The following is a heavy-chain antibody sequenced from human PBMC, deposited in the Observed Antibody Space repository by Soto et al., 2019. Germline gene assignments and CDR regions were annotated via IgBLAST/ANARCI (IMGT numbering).Heavy chain of an antibody. CDR1: GFTFSNAW. J-gene: IGHJ3*02. D-gene: IGHD3-10*01. CDR2: IKSKTDGGTT. Sequence: GGSLRLSCAASGFTFSNAWMNWVRQAPGKGLEWVGRIKSKTDGGTTDYAAPVKGRFTISRDDSKNTLYLQMNSLKTEDTAVYYCTTDLGLWPQGDAFDIWGQGTMVTVSS. CDR3: TTDLGLWPQGDAFDI. V-gene: IGHV3-15*07.